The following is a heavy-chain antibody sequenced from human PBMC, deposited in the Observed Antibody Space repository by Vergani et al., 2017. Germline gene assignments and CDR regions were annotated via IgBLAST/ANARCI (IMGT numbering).Heavy chain of an antibody. D-gene: IGHD2-15*01. V-gene: IGHV1-2*02. CDR3: AALGYCSGGSCYGPTYFDY. Sequence: QVQLVQSGAEVKKPGASVKVSCKASGYTFTGYYMHWVRQAPGQGLEWLGWMNPNSGGTHYAQKFQGRVSMTRDTSVSTASMELSRRRSDDTAVYYCAALGYCSGGSCYGPTYFDYGGQGTLVTVSS. J-gene: IGHJ4*02. CDR2: MNPNSGGT. CDR1: GYTFTGYY.